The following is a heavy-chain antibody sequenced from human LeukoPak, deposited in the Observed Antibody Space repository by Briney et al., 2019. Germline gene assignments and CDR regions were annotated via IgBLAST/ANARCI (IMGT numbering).Heavy chain of an antibody. CDR1: GYTFTSYY. CDR3: ARSEAGYCSGGSCYYYYYYYYMDV. CDR2: INPSGGST. Sequence: GASVKVSCKASGYTFTSYYMHWVRQAPGQGLGWMGIINPSGGSTSYAQKFQGRVTMTRDMSTSTVYMELSSLRSEDTAVYYCARSEAGYCSGGSCYYYYYYYYMDVWGKGTTVTISS. V-gene: IGHV1-46*01. J-gene: IGHJ6*03. D-gene: IGHD2-15*01.